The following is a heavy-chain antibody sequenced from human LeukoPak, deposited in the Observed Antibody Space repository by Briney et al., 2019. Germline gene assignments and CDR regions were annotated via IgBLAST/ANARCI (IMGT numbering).Heavy chain of an antibody. V-gene: IGHV3-21*01. J-gene: IGHJ4*02. D-gene: IGHD3-10*01. CDR2: ISSSSSYI. CDR3: ARSDYYGSGSSLYYFDY. CDR1: GFTFSSYS. Sequence: GGSLRLSRAASGFTFSSYSMNWVRQAPGKGLEWVSSISSSSSYIYYADSVKGRFTISRDNAKNSLYLQMNSLRAEDTAVYYCARSDYYGSGSSLYYFDYWGQGTLVTVSS.